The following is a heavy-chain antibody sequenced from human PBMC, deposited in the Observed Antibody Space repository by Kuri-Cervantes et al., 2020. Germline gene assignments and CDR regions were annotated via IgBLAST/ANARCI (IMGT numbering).Heavy chain of an antibody. D-gene: IGHD1-26*01. Sequence: SVKVSCKASGGTFSSYTISWVRQAPGQGLEWMGGIIPILGIANYAQKFQGRVTITADKSTSTAYMELSSLRSEDTAVYYCARDLSALRGGSSGGTPHGVDWGQGTLVTVSS. CDR3: ARDLSALRGGSSGGTPHGVD. CDR1: GGTFSSYT. V-gene: IGHV1-69*10. J-gene: IGHJ4*02. CDR2: IIPILGIA.